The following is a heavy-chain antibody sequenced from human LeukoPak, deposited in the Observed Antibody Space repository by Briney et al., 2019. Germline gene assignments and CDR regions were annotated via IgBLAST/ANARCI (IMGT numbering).Heavy chain of an antibody. D-gene: IGHD1-26*01. J-gene: IGHJ4*02. V-gene: IGHV3-21*06. Sequence: NTGGSLRLSCTASNLPLTGHTVTWVRQAPGKGLEWVSSISGSSSFIYYADSVKGRFTISRDNANNSLYLHMNNLRAEDTAMYFCARRVATYYNWGQGTLVTVSS. CDR2: ISGSSSFI. CDR3: ARRVATYYN. CDR1: NLPLTGHT.